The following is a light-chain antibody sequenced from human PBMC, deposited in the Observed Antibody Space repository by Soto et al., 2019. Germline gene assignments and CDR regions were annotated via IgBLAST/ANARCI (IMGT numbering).Light chain of an antibody. Sequence: QSALTQPASVSGAPGQSITISCTGASSDVGGYNYVSWYQHNPGKAPKLLIYDVTHRPSGVSNRFSGSKSGNTASLSISGLQAEDEADYYCNSYTSSGTVVFGGGTQLTVL. V-gene: IGLV2-14*03. CDR1: SSDVGGYNY. CDR3: NSYTSSGTVV. CDR2: DVT. J-gene: IGLJ7*01.